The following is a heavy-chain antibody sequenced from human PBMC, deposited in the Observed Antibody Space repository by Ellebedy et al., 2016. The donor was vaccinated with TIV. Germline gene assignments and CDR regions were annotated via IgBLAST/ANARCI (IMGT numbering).Heavy chain of an antibody. CDR3: ARGSIVQTGNWFDP. V-gene: IGHV4-4*07. D-gene: IGHD2/OR15-2a*01. Sequence: PGGSLRLSCTVSGGSIGHYYWSWIRQTAEKGLEWIGRVYTSGSTIYNPSLEIRVTMSLDTSKNQFSLRLTSVTAADTAVYYCARGSIVQTGNWFDPWGQGALVTVSS. CDR2: VYTSGST. J-gene: IGHJ5*02. CDR1: GGSIGHYY.